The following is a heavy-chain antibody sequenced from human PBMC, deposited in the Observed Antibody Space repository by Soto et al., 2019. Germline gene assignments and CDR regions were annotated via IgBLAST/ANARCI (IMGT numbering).Heavy chain of an antibody. J-gene: IGHJ6*02. CDR3: ARGWGIEVAGGDQYGMDV. CDR1: GYTFTSYG. V-gene: IGHV1-18*01. Sequence: QVQMVQSGAEVKKPGASVKVSCKASGYTFTSYGTSWVRQAPGHGLERMGWISAYNGNTNYIQKFPGRVNMTTDTSTSAEYMELRSLRSDDPDVYYCARGWGIEVAGGDQYGMDVWGQGTTVTVSS. CDR2: ISAYNGNT. D-gene: IGHD6-19*01.